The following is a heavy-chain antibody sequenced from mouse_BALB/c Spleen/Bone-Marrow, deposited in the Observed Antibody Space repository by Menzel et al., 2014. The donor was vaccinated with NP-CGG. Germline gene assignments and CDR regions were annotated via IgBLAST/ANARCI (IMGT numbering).Heavy chain of an antibody. CDR3: ARPRYPFYAMDS. CDR2: ITNGGGAT. J-gene: IGHJ4*01. D-gene: IGHD2-14*01. CDR1: GFTFNSNT. V-gene: IGHV5-12-2*01. Sequence: DVKLQESGGGLVQPGGSLKLSCAASGFTFNSNTMSWVRQTPEKRLEWVAYITNGGGATYYLDTVKGRFTISRDSAKNTLYLQMSSLKSEDTAMYYCARPRYPFYAMDSWGQGTSVTVSS.